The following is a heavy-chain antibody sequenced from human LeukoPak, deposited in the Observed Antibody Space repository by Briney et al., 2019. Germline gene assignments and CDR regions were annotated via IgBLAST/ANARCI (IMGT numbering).Heavy chain of an antibody. D-gene: IGHD3-22*01. CDR1: GGSFSGYY. CDR2: INHSGST. V-gene: IGHV4-34*01. J-gene: IGHJ4*02. Sequence: SETLSLTCAVYGGSFSGYYWSWIRQPPGKGLEWIGEINHSGSTNYNPSLKSRVTISVDTSKNQFSLKLSSVTAADTAVYYCARGKFRNTTEMDSSRNYLDYWGQGTLVTVSS. CDR3: ARGKFRNTTEMDSSRNYLDY.